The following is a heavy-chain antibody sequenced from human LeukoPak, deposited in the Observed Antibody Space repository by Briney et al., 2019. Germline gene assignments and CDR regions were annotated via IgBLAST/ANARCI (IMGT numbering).Heavy chain of an antibody. J-gene: IGHJ6*03. D-gene: IGHD3-10*01. CDR3: AKVMKGSERLTMVRGVIIKTAGLYYMDV. CDR2: ISASGGST. Sequence: PGGSLRLSCAASGFTLSSYAMSWVRQAPGKGLEWVSSISASGGSTNYADSVKGRFTISRDNSKNTVYLQMNSLRAEDTVVYYCAKVMKGSERLTMVRGVIIKTAGLYYMDVWGKGTTVTVSS. V-gene: IGHV3-23*01. CDR1: GFTLSSYA.